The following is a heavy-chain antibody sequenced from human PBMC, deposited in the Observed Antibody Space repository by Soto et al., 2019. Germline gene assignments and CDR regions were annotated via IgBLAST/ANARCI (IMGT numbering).Heavy chain of an antibody. Sequence: QVQLQESGPGLVKPSQTLTLTCTVSGGSISSGSFYWSWIRQHPGKGLEWIGHISDSGSSYYNPSLESRVTISVDTSKNQFSLKLSAVTAADTAVYFCARSTFYDMFTAYYSLFDYWGQGTLVTVSS. V-gene: IGHV4-31*03. CDR2: ISDSGSS. CDR3: ARSTFYDMFTAYYSLFDY. CDR1: GGSISSGSFY. J-gene: IGHJ4*02. D-gene: IGHD3-9*01.